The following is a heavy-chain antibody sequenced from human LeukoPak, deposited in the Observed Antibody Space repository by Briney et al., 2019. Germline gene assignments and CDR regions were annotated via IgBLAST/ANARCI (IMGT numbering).Heavy chain of an antibody. CDR1: GYTFTSYG. D-gene: IGHD3-16*02. CDR2: ISAYNGNT. V-gene: IGHV1-18*01. CDR3: ARESPYDYVWGSYRSEKFDY. J-gene: IGHJ4*02. Sequence: ASVKVSCKASGYTFTSYGISWVRQAPGQGLGWMGWISAYNGNTNYAQKLQGRVTMTTDTSTSTAYMELRSLRSDDTAVYYCARESPYDYVWGSYRSEKFDYWGQGTLVTVSS.